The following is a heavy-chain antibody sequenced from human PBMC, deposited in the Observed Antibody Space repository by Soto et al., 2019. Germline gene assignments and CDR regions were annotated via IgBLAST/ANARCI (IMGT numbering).Heavy chain of an antibody. D-gene: IGHD3-10*01. Sequence: ASVKVSCKSSGFTFTSYAIHWLRQAPGQRPQWMGWVNGGSGNTKYSQDFQGRVTFTRDTFATTAYLELSSLRSEDTAVYYCARVPPWGNSAGDYYIQHYDSWGQGTPVTVSS. CDR2: VNGGSGNT. V-gene: IGHV1-3*01. J-gene: IGHJ4*02. CDR1: GFTFTSYA. CDR3: ARVPPWGNSAGDYYIQHYDS.